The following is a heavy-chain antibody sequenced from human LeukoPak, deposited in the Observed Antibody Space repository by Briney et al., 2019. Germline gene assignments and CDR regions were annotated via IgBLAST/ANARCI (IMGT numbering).Heavy chain of an antibody. CDR2: ISYDGSNK. Sequence: GGSLRLSCAASGFTLSSYAMSWVRQAPGKGLGWVAVISYDGSNKYYADSVKGRFTISRDNSKNTLYLQMNSLRAEDTAVYYCAKVSAIDSSGYFDYWGQGTLVTVSS. CDR3: AKVSAIDSSGYFDY. CDR1: GFTLSSYA. D-gene: IGHD3-22*01. J-gene: IGHJ4*02. V-gene: IGHV3-30*18.